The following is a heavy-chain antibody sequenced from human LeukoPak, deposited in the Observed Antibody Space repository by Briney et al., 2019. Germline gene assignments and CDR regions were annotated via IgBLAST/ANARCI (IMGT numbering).Heavy chain of an antibody. Sequence: SETLSLTCTVSGGSISSYYWSWIRQPPGKGLEWIGYIYYSGSTNYNPSLKSRVTISVDTSKNQFSLKLSSVTAADTAVYYCARARRIAVAGRRGANWFDSWGQGTLVTVSS. V-gene: IGHV4-59*12. CDR3: ARARRIAVAGRRGANWFDS. D-gene: IGHD6-19*01. CDR1: GGSISSYY. J-gene: IGHJ5*01. CDR2: IYYSGST.